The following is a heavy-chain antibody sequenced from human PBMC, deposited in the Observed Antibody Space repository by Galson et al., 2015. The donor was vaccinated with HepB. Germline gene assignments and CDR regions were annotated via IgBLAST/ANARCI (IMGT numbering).Heavy chain of an antibody. V-gene: IGHV1-18*01. Sequence: SVKVSCKASGYAFTSYCISWVRQAPGQGLEWMGWISAYNGNTNYAQKLQGRVTMTTDTSTSTAYMELRSLRSDDTAVYYCARDLPDKITMIVVVMFDYWGQGTLVTVSS. J-gene: IGHJ4*02. CDR2: ISAYNGNT. CDR3: ARDLPDKITMIVVVMFDY. D-gene: IGHD3-22*01. CDR1: GYAFTSYC.